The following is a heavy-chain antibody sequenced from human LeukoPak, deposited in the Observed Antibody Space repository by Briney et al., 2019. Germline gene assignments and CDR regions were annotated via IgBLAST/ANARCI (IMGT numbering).Heavy chain of an antibody. CDR2: FNPGNSNS. V-gene: IGHV5-51*01. J-gene: IGHJ4*02. CDR1: GYNFPRYW. CDR3: ARGGDYYDY. D-gene: IGHD3-16*01. Sequence: GESLKISCKGPGYNFPRYWIGWVRQMPGKGLEWMGIFNPGNSNSRYNPSFQGQVTISADTSISTAYLQWSGLKASDTAIYYCARGGDYYDYWGQGTLVTVSS.